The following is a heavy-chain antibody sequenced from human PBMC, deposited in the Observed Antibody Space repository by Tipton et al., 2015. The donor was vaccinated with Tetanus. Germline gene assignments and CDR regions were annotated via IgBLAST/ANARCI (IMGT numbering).Heavy chain of an antibody. CDR1: GGAFSGYL. CDR3: ARANYQSSKKGPFDS. CDR2: INQSGST. Sequence: TLSLTCAVSGGAFSGYLWSWIRQSPGKGLEWIGEINQSGSTIYNPSLKSRVTISVDTSKNQFSLKLASVTAADTAVYYCARANYQSSKKGPFDSWGQGTQVIVSS. V-gene: IGHV4-34*01. J-gene: IGHJ4*02. D-gene: IGHD5-24*01.